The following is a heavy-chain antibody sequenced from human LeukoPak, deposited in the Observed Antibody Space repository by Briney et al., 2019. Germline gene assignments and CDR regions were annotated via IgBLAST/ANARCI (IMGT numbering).Heavy chain of an antibody. V-gene: IGHV3-30*18. CDR3: AKGGIAAAAPDY. D-gene: IGHD6-13*01. CDR2: ISYDGSNK. CDR1: GFTFSSYG. J-gene: IGHJ4*02. Sequence: GGSLRLSCAASGFTFSSYGMHWVRQAPGKGPEWVAVISYDGSNKYYADSVKGRFTISRDNSKNTLYLQMNSLRAEDTAVYYCAKGGIAAAAPDYWGQGTLVTVSS.